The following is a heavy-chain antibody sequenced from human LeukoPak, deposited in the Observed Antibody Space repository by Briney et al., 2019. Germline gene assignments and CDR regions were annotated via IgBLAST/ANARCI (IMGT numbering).Heavy chain of an antibody. Sequence: QPGGSLRLSCAASGFTFSSYEMNWVRQAPGKGLEWVAVIWYDGSKKYYAESVKGRFTISRDNSKNTLYLQMDSLRAEDTAVYYCARYNSGTIDYWAQGTLVTVSS. CDR1: GFTFSSYE. V-gene: IGHV3-33*08. J-gene: IGHJ4*02. CDR2: IWYDGSKK. CDR3: ARYNSGTIDY. D-gene: IGHD1-1*01.